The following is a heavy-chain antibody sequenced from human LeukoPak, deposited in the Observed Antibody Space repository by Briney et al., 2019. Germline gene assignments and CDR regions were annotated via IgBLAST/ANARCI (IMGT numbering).Heavy chain of an antibody. CDR1: GFTVSNNY. Sequence: GGSLRLSCAASGFTVSNNYMSWVRQAPGKGLEWVSVIYSGGSTYYADSVKGRFTISRDNSKNTLYLQMNSLRDKDTAMYYCAIDAFDIWGQGTMVTISS. J-gene: IGHJ3*02. CDR3: AIDAFDI. CDR2: IYSGGST. V-gene: IGHV3-53*01.